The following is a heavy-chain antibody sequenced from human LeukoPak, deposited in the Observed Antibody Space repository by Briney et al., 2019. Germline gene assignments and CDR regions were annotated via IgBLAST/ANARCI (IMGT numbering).Heavy chain of an antibody. CDR1: GFSVSNYY. CDR2: IRGSGET. CDR3: ARDRAVTQDWVEFDP. D-gene: IGHD4-17*01. V-gene: IGHV3-66*03. J-gene: IGHJ5*02. Sequence: PGGSLRLSCAGSGFSVSNYYMSWVRQAPGKGLEWVSLIRGSGETFYADSVKGRFTISRDNSKNTMYLQMNRLRVEDTAVYFCARDRAVTQDWVEFDPWGQGTLVTVSS.